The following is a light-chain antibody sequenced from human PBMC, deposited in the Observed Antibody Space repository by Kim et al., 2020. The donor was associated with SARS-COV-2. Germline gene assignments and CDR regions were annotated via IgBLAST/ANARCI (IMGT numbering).Light chain of an antibody. Sequence: EIVMTQSPATLSVSPGERATLSCRASQSVSSNLAWYQQKPGQAPRLLIYGASTRATGIPARFSGSGSGTEFTLTISSLQSEDFAVYYCHQYNNLVGFGQGTKVDIK. J-gene: IGKJ1*01. CDR1: QSVSSN. V-gene: IGKV3-15*01. CDR2: GAS. CDR3: HQYNNLVG.